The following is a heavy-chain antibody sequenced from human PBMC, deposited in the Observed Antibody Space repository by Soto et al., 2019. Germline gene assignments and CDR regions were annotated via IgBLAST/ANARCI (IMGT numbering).Heavy chain of an antibody. J-gene: IGHJ4*02. V-gene: IGHV3-30*18. CDR1: GFTFGIYG. Sequence: GGSLRLSCAASGFTFGIYGMHWVRQAPGKGLEWVAVISYDGSNEYYADSVKGPFTISRDNSKNTLYLQMNSLRAGDTAVYYCVKGSSSNPFGGVISYFDYWGQGTLVTVSS. CDR3: VKGSSSNPFGGVISYFDY. D-gene: IGHD3-16*01. CDR2: ISYDGSNE.